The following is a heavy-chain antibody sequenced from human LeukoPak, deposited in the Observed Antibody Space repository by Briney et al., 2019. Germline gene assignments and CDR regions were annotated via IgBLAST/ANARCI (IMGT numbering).Heavy chain of an antibody. Sequence: GGSLRLSCAASGFTFSSYAMSWVRQAPGKGLEWVSAISGSGGSTHYADSVKGRFTISRDNSKNTLYLQMNSLRAEDTAVYYCARNYRYSSSEWGQGTLVTVSS. J-gene: IGHJ4*02. CDR1: GFTFSSYA. D-gene: IGHD6-6*01. CDR3: ARNYRYSSSE. V-gene: IGHV3-23*01. CDR2: ISGSGGST.